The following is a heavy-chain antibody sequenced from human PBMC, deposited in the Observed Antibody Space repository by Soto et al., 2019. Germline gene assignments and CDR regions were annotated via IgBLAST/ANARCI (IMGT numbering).Heavy chain of an antibody. J-gene: IGHJ5*02. Sequence: SATLSLTCTVSGGSISSGTYYWGWIRQPPGKGLEWIGSLYYTGRTYYSPSLKSRVTISVDTSKNHFSLNLTSVTAADTAVYYCARRLARGVIGWFDPWGQGTLVPVSP. CDR2: LYYTGRT. D-gene: IGHD3-10*01. CDR3: ARRLARGVIGWFDP. CDR1: GGSISSGTYY. V-gene: IGHV4-39*02.